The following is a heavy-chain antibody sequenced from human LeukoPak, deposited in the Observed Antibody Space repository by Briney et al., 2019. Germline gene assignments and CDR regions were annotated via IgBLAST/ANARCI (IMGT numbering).Heavy chain of an antibody. CDR3: ARGSGSWWANWFDP. CDR2: INHSGST. J-gene: IGHJ5*02. CDR1: GGSFSGYY. V-gene: IGHV4-34*01. D-gene: IGHD6-13*01. Sequence: KSSETLSLTCAVYGGSFSGYYWSWIGQPPGKGLEWIGEINHSGSTNYNPSLKSRVTISVDTSKNQFSLKLSSVTAADTAVYYCARGSGSWWANWFDPWGQGTLVTVSS.